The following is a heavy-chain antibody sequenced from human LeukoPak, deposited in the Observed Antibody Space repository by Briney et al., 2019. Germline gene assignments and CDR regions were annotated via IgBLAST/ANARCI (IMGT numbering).Heavy chain of an antibody. Sequence: GSSVKVSCKASGYTFTSYGISWVRQAPGQGLEWMGWISAYNGNTNYAQKLQGRVTMTTDTSTSTAYMELRSLRSDDTAVYYCARAADYGSGSYYWFDPWGQGTLVTVSS. J-gene: IGHJ5*02. CDR3: ARAADYGSGSYYWFDP. CDR2: ISAYNGNT. D-gene: IGHD3-10*01. V-gene: IGHV1-18*01. CDR1: GYTFTSYG.